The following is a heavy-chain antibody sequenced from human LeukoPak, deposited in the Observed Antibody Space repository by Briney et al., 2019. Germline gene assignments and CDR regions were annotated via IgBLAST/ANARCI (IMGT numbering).Heavy chain of an antibody. V-gene: IGHV3-11*04. CDR1: GFTFSDYY. D-gene: IGHD3-9*01. CDR3: ARGGLDYDILAGSSSDYYYYYMDV. J-gene: IGHJ6*03. Sequence: GGSLRLSCAASGFTFSDYYMSWIRQAPGKGLEWVSYISSSGSTIYYADSVKGRFTISRDNAKNSLYLQMKSLRAEDTAVYYCARGGLDYDILAGSSSDYYYYYMDVWGRGTTVTVSS. CDR2: ISSSGSTI.